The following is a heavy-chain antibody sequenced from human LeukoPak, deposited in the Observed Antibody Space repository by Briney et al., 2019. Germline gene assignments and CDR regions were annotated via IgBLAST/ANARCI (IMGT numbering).Heavy chain of an antibody. V-gene: IGHV1-46*01. J-gene: IGHJ5*02. Sequence: GASVKVSCKASGYTFTSYYMHWVRQAPGQGLEWMGIINPSGCSTSYAQKFQGRVTMTRDTSTSTVYMELSSLRSEDTAVYYCARDQPPLFDWLRNQGENNWFDPWGQGTLVTVSS. CDR3: ARDQPPLFDWLRNQGENNWFDP. CDR2: INPSGCST. CDR1: GYTFTSYY. D-gene: IGHD3-9*01.